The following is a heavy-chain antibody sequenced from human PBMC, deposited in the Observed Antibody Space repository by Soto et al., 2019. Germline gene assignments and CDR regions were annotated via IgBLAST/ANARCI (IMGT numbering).Heavy chain of an antibody. CDR1: GGSLSSFY. Sequence: QVRLQESGPGLVKSSETLSLTCTVSGGSLSSFYWVWIRRPPGKGLEWIGYIYHSGTTKYNSSLKSRVTMSVDSSKNELSLKLTSVTAADTATYYCARVHQEELVKVPAAYYDHWGPGNLVTVAS. CDR3: ARVHQEELVKVPAAYYDH. J-gene: IGHJ4*01. D-gene: IGHD2-2*01. V-gene: IGHV4-59*01. CDR2: IYHSGTT.